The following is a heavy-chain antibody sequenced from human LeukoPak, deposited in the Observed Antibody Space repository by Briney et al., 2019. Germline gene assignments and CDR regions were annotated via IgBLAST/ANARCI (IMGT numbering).Heavy chain of an antibody. CDR3: AKGESAAIGVFDY. CDR1: GFTFTTYA. CDR2: ISGSGGST. V-gene: IGHV3-23*01. Sequence: PGGSLRLSCAASGFTFTTYAMSWVRQAPGKGLEWVSAISGSGGSTYYADSVKGRFTISRDNSKNTLYLQMNSLRAEDTAVYYCAKGESAAIGVFDYWGQGTLVTVSS. J-gene: IGHJ4*02. D-gene: IGHD2-2*02.